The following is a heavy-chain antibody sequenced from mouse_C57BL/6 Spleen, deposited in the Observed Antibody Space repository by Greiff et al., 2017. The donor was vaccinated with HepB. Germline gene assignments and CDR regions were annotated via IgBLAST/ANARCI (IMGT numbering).Heavy chain of an antibody. V-gene: IGHV5-17*01. D-gene: IGHD1-1*01. CDR3: ARLYGSSYVDWYFDV. Sequence: EVNVVESGGGLVKPGGSLKLSCAASGFTFSDYGMHWVRQAPEKGLEWVAYISSGSSTIYYADTVKGRFTISRDNAKNTLFLQMTSLRSEDTAMYYCARLYGSSYVDWYFDVWGTGTTVTVSS. CDR2: ISSGSSTI. CDR1: GFTFSDYG. J-gene: IGHJ1*03.